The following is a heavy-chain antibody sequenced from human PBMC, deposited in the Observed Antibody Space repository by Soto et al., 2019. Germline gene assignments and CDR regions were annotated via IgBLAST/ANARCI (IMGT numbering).Heavy chain of an antibody. V-gene: IGHV3-7*01. CDR2: IKPDGSEQ. CDR3: ATVPWTAAAS. CDR1: GFTFSDNW. D-gene: IGHD6-13*01. Sequence: GGSLRLSCAASGFTFSDNWMNWVRQAPGKGLEWVATIKPDGSEQDYVEFVKGRFTISRDNAKNSLYLQMNSLRAEDTAVYYCATVPWTAAASWGQGTLVTVSS. J-gene: IGHJ5*02.